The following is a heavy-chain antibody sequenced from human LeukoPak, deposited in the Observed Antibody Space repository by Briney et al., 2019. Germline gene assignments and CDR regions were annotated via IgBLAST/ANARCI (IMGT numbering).Heavy chain of an antibody. CDR1: GYTFTNYG. Sequence: ASVKVSCKASGYTFTNYGINWVRQAPGQGLEWMGWISAYNGNTNYAQKLQGRVTMTTDTSTSTAYMELRSLRSDDTAVYYCARVRFADWYFDLWGRGTLVTVSS. CDR2: ISAYNGNT. CDR3: ARVRFADWYFDL. J-gene: IGHJ2*01. V-gene: IGHV1-18*01. D-gene: IGHD3-3*01.